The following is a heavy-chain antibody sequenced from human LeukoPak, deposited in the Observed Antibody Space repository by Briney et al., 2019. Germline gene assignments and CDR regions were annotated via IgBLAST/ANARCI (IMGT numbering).Heavy chain of an antibody. D-gene: IGHD4-17*01. CDR1: GFTFSSYG. J-gene: IGHJ3*02. CDR3: ARDGGNDYGDYATITAFDI. V-gene: IGHV3-33*01. Sequence: SGGSLRLSCAASGFTFSSYGMHWVRQAPGKGLEWVAVIWYDGSNKYYADSVKGRFTISRDNSKNTLYLQMNSLRAEDTAVYYCARDGGNDYGDYATITAFDIWGQGTMVTVSS. CDR2: IWYDGSNK.